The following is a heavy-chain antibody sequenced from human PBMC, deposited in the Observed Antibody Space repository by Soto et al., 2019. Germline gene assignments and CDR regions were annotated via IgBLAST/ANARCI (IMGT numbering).Heavy chain of an antibody. V-gene: IGHV4-39*02. CDR2: SDYRGST. J-gene: IGHJ6*02. CDR1: GGSISSSSSD. D-gene: IGHD6-6*01. Sequence: SETLRLTCTVSGGSISSSSSDWGWIRQPPGKGLEGIGSSDYRGSTYYNPSLKSRVTISVDTSKNQFSLKLSSVTAADTAVYYCARDGAARLYYYYGMDVWGQGTTVT. CDR3: ARDGAARLYYYYGMDV.